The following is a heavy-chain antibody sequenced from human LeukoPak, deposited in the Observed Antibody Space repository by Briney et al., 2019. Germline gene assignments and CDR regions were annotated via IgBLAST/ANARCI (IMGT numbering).Heavy chain of an antibody. V-gene: IGHV4-39*01. CDR3: ARQGITIFGVVTPASWFDP. Sequence: SETLSLTYTVSGGSINSNLDYWGWLRQPPGKGLDWIGSLYYSGTTYYNPSLKSRVTISVDTSKNQFSLKLSSVTAADTAVYYCARQGITIFGVVTPASWFDPWGQGTLVTVSS. CDR1: GGSINSNLDY. D-gene: IGHD3-3*01. J-gene: IGHJ5*02. CDR2: LYYSGTT.